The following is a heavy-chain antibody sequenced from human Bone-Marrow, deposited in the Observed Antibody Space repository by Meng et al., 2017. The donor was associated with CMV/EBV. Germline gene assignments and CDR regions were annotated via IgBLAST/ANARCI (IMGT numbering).Heavy chain of an antibody. CDR1: GYTFTGYY. J-gene: IGHJ4*02. Sequence: ASVKVSCKASGYTFTGYYMHWVRQATGQGLEWMGWMNPNSGNTGYAQKFQGRVTMTRNTSISTAYMELSSLRSEDTAVYYCARVAAAADYWGQGTLVTVSS. CDR2: MNPNSGNT. D-gene: IGHD6-13*01. V-gene: IGHV1-8*02. CDR3: ARVAAAADY.